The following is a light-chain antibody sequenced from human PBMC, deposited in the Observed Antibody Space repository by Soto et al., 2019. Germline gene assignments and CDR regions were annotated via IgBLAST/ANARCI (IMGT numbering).Light chain of an antibody. V-gene: IGKV3-15*01. CDR1: QSVSLS. Sequence: EIVLTQSPATLSVSLGDSATLSCRASQSVSLSLAWYQMRPGQPPRLLIYVASTRATDIPARFSGSGSGTDFTLTISSLQSEDFAVYFCQQYHIWPSWTFGQGTKVELK. J-gene: IGKJ1*01. CDR3: QQYHIWPSWT. CDR2: VAS.